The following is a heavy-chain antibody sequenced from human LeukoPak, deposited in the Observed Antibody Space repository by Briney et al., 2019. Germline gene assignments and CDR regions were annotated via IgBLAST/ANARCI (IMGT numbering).Heavy chain of an antibody. CDR3: AKDASGRSYYRNSYSYSMDV. D-gene: IGHD3-10*01. V-gene: IGHV3-43*01. CDR1: GFTFDDYT. J-gene: IGHJ6*03. Sequence: GGSLRLSCAASGFTFDDYTMHWVRQAPGKGLEWVSLISWDGGSTYYADSVKGRFTISRDNSKNSLYLQMNSLRTEDTALYYCAKDASGRSYYRNSYSYSMDVWGKGTTVTVSS. CDR2: ISWDGGST.